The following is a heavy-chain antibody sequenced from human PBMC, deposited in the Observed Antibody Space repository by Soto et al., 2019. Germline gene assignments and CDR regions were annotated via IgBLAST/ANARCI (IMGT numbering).Heavy chain of an antibody. CDR3: ARGPLHYDILTGYYVY. CDR1: GGSFSGYY. J-gene: IGHJ4*02. CDR2: INHSGST. D-gene: IGHD3-9*01. Sequence: QVQLQQWGAGLLKPSETLSLTCAVYGGSFSGYYWSWIRQPPGKGLAWIGEINHSGSTNYNPSLKSRVTISVDTSKNQFSLKLSSVTAADTAVYYCARGPLHYDILTGYYVYWGQGTLVTVSS. V-gene: IGHV4-34*01.